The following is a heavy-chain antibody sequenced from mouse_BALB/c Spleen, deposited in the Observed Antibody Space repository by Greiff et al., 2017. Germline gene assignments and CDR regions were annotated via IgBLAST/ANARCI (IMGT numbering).Heavy chain of an antibody. Sequence: EVKLVESGGGLVQPGGSLRLSCATSGFTFTDYYMSWVRQPPGKALEWLGFIRNKANGYTTEYSASVKGRFTISRDNSQSILYLQMNTLRAEDSATYYCARDNWDWDAMDYWGQGSSVTVSS. CDR3: ARDNWDWDAMDY. CDR1: GFTFTDYY. D-gene: IGHD4-1*01. J-gene: IGHJ4*01. V-gene: IGHV7-3*02. CDR2: IRNKANGYTT.